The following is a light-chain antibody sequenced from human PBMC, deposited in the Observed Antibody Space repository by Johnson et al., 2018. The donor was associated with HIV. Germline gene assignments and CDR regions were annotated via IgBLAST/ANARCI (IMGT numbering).Light chain of an antibody. CDR2: DDN. J-gene: IGLJ1*01. Sequence: QSVLTQPPSVSAAPGQLVTISCSGSTSNIGKNDVSWYQQFPGTAPKVLIYDDNKRPSGIPDRVSGSKSGTSATLGITGLQTGDEADYYCGTWETSLSVYVFGTGTKVTVL. CDR1: TSNIGKND. V-gene: IGLV1-51*01. CDR3: GTWETSLSVYV.